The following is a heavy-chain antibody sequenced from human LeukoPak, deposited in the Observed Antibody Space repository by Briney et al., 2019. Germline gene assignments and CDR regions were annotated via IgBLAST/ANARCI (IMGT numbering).Heavy chain of an antibody. CDR2: ITHSGGDT. J-gene: IGHJ4*02. Sequence: PGGSLRLSCAASGFTFSSYAMSWVRQAPGEGLEWVSAITHSGGDTYHADSVKGRLTISRDNSKNTLYLQMNSLRAEDTAVYYCATFKHGWYYFDYWGQGTLVTVSS. D-gene: IGHD6-19*01. V-gene: IGHV3-23*01. CDR3: ATFKHGWYYFDY. CDR1: GFTFSSYA.